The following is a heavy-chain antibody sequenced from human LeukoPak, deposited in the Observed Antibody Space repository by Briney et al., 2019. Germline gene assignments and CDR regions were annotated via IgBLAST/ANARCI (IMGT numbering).Heavy chain of an antibody. CDR1: GGSISSGDYF. D-gene: IGHD3-10*01. Sequence: SETLSLTCTVSGGSISSGDYFWSWIRQRPGEGLEWIGYIYSSGTPYYNPSLKSRVTISVDTSKNQFSLELSSVTAADTAVYYCAKSRDSGSGSSPYWGQGTLVTVSS. V-gene: IGHV4-31*03. CDR3: AKSRDSGSGSSPY. J-gene: IGHJ4*02. CDR2: IYSSGTP.